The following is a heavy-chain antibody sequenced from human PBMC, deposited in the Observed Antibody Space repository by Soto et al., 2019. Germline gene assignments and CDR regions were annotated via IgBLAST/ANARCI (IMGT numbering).Heavy chain of an antibody. Sequence: SVKVCCKACGYAITGHGISWARQSPGQGLEWKGWINPYNANTRYGEKVQGRVTMTTDTSSTVYMELTGLTSDDTAVYYCARDWTSPSCVSSSCPRGGWFDPWGQGTLVTRSS. D-gene: IGHD2-15*01. J-gene: IGHJ5*02. CDR1: GYAITGHG. V-gene: IGHV1-18*04. CDR2: INPYNANT. CDR3: ARDWTSPSCVSSSCPRGGWFDP.